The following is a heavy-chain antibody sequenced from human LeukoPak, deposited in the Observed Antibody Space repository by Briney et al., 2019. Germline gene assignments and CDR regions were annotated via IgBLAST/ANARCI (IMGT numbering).Heavy chain of an antibody. Sequence: GASVKVSCKXSGYTFTGYYMHWVRQAPGQGLEWMGRINPNSGGTNYSQKFQGRVTMTRDTSISTAYMELSRLRSDDTAVYYCARQYSSSSLVVSPYYWGPGTLVTVSS. V-gene: IGHV1-2*06. J-gene: IGHJ4*02. CDR3: ARQYSSSSLVVSPYY. CDR2: INPNSGGT. CDR1: GYTFTGYY. D-gene: IGHD6-6*01.